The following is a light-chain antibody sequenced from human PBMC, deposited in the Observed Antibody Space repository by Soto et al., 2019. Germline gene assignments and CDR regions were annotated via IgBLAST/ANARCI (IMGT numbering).Light chain of an antibody. CDR1: SSDVGDYNY. Sequence: QSALTQPASVSVSPGQSITISCTGTSSDVGDYNYVSWYQQHPGKAPKLMIYDVSNRPSGVSNRFSGSKSGNTASLTISGLQAEDEADYYCSSYTSSNTLLFGGGTKVTVL. CDR3: SSYTSSNTLL. V-gene: IGLV2-14*01. CDR2: DVS. J-gene: IGLJ2*01.